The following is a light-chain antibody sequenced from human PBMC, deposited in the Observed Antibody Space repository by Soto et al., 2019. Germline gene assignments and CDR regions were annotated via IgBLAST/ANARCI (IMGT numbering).Light chain of an antibody. CDR2: EVS. J-gene: IGLJ3*02. CDR1: ASNIGNNS. CDR3: TSYTSSSRWV. Sequence: QSVLTQPPSVSAAPGQRVTISCSGSASNIGNNSVSWYQQLPGAAPKLIIYEVSNRPSGVSHRFSGSKSGNTASLSISGLQAEDEADYYCTSYTSSSRWVFGGGTKVTVL. V-gene: IGLV1-51*01.